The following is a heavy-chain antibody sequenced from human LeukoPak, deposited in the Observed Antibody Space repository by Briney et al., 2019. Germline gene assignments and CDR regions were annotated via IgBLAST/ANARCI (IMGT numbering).Heavy chain of an antibody. CDR3: ATYRQVLLPFES. CDR1: GLTFSSYG. Sequence: GSLRLSCAASGLTFSSYGMHWVRQAPGKGLEWVAFIRYDGSNKYYADSVKGRFTISRDNSKNTLYLQMNSLRAEDTAVYYCATYRQVLLPFESWGQGTLVTVSS. D-gene: IGHD2-8*02. J-gene: IGHJ4*02. V-gene: IGHV3-30*02. CDR2: IRYDGSNK.